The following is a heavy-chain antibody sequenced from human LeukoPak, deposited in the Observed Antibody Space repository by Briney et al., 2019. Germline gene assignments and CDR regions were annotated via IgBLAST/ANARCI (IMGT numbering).Heavy chain of an antibody. CDR3: ASRYSYASIAARPFDY. D-gene: IGHD6-6*01. Sequence: ASVKVSCKASGYTFTSYDINWVRQATGQGLEWMGWMNPNSGNTGYAQKFQGRVTMTRNTSISTAYMELSSLRSEDTAVYYCASRYSYASIAARPFDYWGQGTLVTVSS. CDR1: GYTFTSYD. J-gene: IGHJ4*02. V-gene: IGHV1-8*01. CDR2: MNPNSGNT.